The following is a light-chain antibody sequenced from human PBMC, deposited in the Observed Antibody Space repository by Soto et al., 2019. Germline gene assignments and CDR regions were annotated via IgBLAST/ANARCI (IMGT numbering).Light chain of an antibody. Sequence: QSVLTQPASVSGSPGQSITISCTGTSSDVGAYNYVSWYQQHPGKAPKLLIYEVSNRPSGVSNRFSGSKSGNTASLTISGLQAVDEADYYCTSYTTSSPVAFGGGTKLTVL. J-gene: IGLJ2*01. V-gene: IGLV2-14*01. CDR3: TSYTTSSPVA. CDR1: SSDVGAYNY. CDR2: EVS.